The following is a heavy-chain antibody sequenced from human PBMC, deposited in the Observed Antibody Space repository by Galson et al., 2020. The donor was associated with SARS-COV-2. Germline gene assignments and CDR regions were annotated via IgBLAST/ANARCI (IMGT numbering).Heavy chain of an antibody. J-gene: IGHJ2*01. D-gene: IGHD3-16*01. CDR1: GFTFSSYS. V-gene: IGHV3-48*04. CDR2: ISSSSSTI. CDR3: AIEGGSAFDL. Sequence: GESLKISCAASGFTFSSYSMNWVRQAPGKGLEWVSYISSSSSTIYYADSVKGRFTISRDNAKNSLYLQMNSLRAEDTAVYYCAIEGGSAFDLWGRGTLVTVSS.